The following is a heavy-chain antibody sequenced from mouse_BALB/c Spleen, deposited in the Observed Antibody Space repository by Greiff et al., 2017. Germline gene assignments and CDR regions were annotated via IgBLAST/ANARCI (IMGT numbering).Heavy chain of an antibody. CDR2: ISSGGST. J-gene: IGHJ3*01. V-gene: IGHV5-6-5*01. CDR3: ARRAYYGNYLFAY. D-gene: IGHD2-10*01. Sequence: EVQLVESGGGLVKPGGSLKLSCAASGFTFSSYAMSWVRQTPEKRLEWVASISSGGSTYYPDSVKGRFTISRDNARNILYLQMSSLRSEDTAMYYWARRAYYGNYLFAYWGQGTLVTVSA. CDR1: GFTFSSYA.